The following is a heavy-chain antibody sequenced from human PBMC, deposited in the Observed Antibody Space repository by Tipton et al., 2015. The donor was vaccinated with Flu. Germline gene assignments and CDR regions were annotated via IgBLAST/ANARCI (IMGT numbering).Heavy chain of an antibody. D-gene: IGHD1-14*01. CDR1: GFTFDDYA. CDR2: ISWNSGSI. J-gene: IGHJ4*02. CDR3: ARTSGL. V-gene: IGHV3-9*01. Sequence: SLRLSCAASGFTFDDYAMHWVRQAPGKGLEWVSGISWNSGSIGYADSVKGRFTISRDNAKNSLYLQMNSLRAEDTAVYYCARTSGLWGQGTLVTVSS.